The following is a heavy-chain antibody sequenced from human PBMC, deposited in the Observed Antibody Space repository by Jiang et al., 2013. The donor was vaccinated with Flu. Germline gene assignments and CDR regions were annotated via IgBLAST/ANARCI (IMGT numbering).Heavy chain of an antibody. CDR2: NHSGST. J-gene: IGHJ4*02. V-gene: IGHV4-34*01. Sequence: NHSGSTNYNPSLKSRVTISVDTSKNQFSLKLSSVTAADTAVYYCARNGYSSGHFDYWGQGTLVTVSS. D-gene: IGHD6-19*01. CDR3: ARNGYSSGHFDY.